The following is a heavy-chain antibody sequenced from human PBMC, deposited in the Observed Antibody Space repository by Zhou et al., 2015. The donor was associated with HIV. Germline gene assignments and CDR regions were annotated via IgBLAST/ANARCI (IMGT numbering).Heavy chain of an antibody. J-gene: IGHJ4*02. CDR2: IVPLTRST. Sequence: QSQIVQSGAEVKQPGSSVKLSCRSSGDPFSSYAVTWVRQAPGQGPEFMGRIVPLTRSTLYSEKFRDRIKITADLSTTSVFLEVTGLTSSDTAVYYCARIATIDTARDYWGQGTLVTVSS. V-gene: IGHV1-69*18. CDR1: GDPFSSYA. D-gene: IGHD5-18*01. CDR3: ARIATIDTARDY.